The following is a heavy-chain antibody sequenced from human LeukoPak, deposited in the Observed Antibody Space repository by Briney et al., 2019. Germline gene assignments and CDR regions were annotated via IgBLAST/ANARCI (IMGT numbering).Heavy chain of an antibody. CDR2: ISAYNGNT. D-gene: IGHD3-16*02. V-gene: IGHV1-18*01. Sequence: GASVKVSCKASGYTFTSYGISWVRQAPGQGLEWMGWISAYNGNTNYAQKLQGRVTMTTDTSTSTAYMELRSLRSDDTDVYYCARDQAITFGGAIVNPYYFDYWGQGTLVTVSS. CDR1: GYTFTSYG. CDR3: ARDQAITFGGAIVNPYYFDY. J-gene: IGHJ4*02.